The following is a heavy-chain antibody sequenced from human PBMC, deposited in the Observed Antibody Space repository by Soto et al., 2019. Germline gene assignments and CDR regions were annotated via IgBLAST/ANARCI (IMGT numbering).Heavy chain of an antibody. J-gene: IGHJ4*02. CDR1: GYTFTSYD. D-gene: IGHD1-26*01. CDR2: MNPSSGNT. CDR3: ARGRCSGRGVWNY. V-gene: IGHV1-8*02. Sequence: QVQLVQSGAEVKKPGASVKVSCKASGYTFTSYDINWVRQATGQGLEWMGWMNPSSGNTGYAQKFQGRVTMTRNTSISTVYREQSSLRSQDTAVEYGARGRCSGRGVWNYRGQGTPVTVSS.